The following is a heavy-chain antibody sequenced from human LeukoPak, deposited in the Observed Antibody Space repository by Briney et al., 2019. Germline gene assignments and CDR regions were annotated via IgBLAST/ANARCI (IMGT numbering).Heavy chain of an antibody. D-gene: IGHD3-22*01. V-gene: IGHV3-23*01. Sequence: PAGSLTLSCAVSGITVSNYGMSWVRQAPGKGLKWVAGISDSGGRTNYADSVKGRFTISRDSPKNTLHLQMNSLRAEDTAVYFCAKRGVVIRVILVGFHKEAYYFDSWGQGALVTVSS. CDR2: ISDSGGRT. CDR3: AKRGVVIRVILVGFHKEAYYFDS. CDR1: GITVSNYG. J-gene: IGHJ4*02.